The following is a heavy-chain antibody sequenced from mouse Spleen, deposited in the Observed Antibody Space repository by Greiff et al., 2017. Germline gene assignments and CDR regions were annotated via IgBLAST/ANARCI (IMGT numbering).Heavy chain of an antibody. Sequence: EVQLQQSGPELVKPGASVKMSCKASGYTFTSYVMHWVKQKPGQGPEWIGYINPYNDGTKYNEKFKGKATLTSDKSSSTAYMQLSSLTYEDSAVYYCASSAYYSNYNYWGQGTTLTVSS. CDR2: INPYNDGT. CDR3: ASSAYYSNYNY. CDR1: GYTFTSYV. D-gene: IGHD2-5*01. J-gene: IGHJ2*01. V-gene: IGHV1-14*01.